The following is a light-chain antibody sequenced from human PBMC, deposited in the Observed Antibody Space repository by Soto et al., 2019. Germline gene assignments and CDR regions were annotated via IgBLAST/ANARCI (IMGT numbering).Light chain of an antibody. CDR1: QSANTN. Sequence: EIVMTQSPATLSVSPGERATLSCRASQSANTNVAWYQQIPGQAPRLLIYGTSTRASGIPARFSGSGSGTEFTLTVSSLQSEDFAVYYCQQYNDWPFTFGPGTKVDIK. CDR2: GTS. CDR3: QQYNDWPFT. J-gene: IGKJ3*01. V-gene: IGKV3-15*01.